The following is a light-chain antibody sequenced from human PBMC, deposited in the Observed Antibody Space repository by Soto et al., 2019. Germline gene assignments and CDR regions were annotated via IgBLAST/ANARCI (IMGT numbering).Light chain of an antibody. V-gene: IGLV1-51*01. CDR3: ATWDSALSAGV. Sequence: QSVLTQPPSMSAAPRQMVAISCSGTSSNIGDNSVSWYQHFPGTAPKVLIYDNNRRPSGIPDRFSGSKSGTSATLTIIGLQTGDEADYYCATWDSALSAGVFGGGTKVTVL. CDR2: DNN. J-gene: IGLJ3*02. CDR1: SSNIGDNS.